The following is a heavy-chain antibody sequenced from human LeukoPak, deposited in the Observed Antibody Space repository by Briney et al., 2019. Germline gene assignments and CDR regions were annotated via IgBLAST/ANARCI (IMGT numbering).Heavy chain of an antibody. J-gene: IGHJ4*02. CDR3: ARDPRGYCSSTSCYSFDY. V-gene: IGHV3-11*01. D-gene: IGHD2-2*01. Sequence: GGSLRLFCAASGFTFSDYYMSWIRQAPGKGLEGVSYISSRGNTIYYADSVKGRFTISRDNAKNSLYMQMNSMSAEETDVSSCARDPRGYCSSTSCYSFDYWGQGTLVTVSS. CDR2: ISSRGNTI. CDR1: GFTFSDYY.